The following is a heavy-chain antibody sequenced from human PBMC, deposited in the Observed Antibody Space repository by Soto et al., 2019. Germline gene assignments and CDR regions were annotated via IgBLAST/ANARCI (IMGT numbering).Heavy chain of an antibody. V-gene: IGHV4-4*07. CDR1: GGSIDTYY. CDR3: AVTRGAVAYYYGMDV. CDR2: LYTSGST. Sequence: QVQLQESGPGLVKPSETLSLTCTVSGGSIDTYYWNWIRQPAGKGLEWIGRLYTSGSTNYNPSLQSRVTISVDTSKNQFSLRLSSVTAADTAVYYCAVTRGAVAYYYGMDVWGQGTTVTVSS. J-gene: IGHJ6*02. D-gene: IGHD6-19*01.